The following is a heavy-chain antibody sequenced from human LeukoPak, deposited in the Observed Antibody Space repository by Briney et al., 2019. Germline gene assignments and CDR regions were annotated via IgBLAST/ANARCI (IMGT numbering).Heavy chain of an antibody. V-gene: IGHV4-34*01. J-gene: IGHJ4*02. CDR3: ARGGYYGSGSTDY. D-gene: IGHD3-10*01. Sequence: PSETLSLTCAVYGGSFSGYYWSWIRQPPGKGLEWIGEINHSGSTNYNPSLKSRVTISVETSKKQFSLRLSSVTAADTAVYYCARGGYYGSGSTDYWGQGTLVTVSS. CDR1: GGSFSGYY. CDR2: INHSGST.